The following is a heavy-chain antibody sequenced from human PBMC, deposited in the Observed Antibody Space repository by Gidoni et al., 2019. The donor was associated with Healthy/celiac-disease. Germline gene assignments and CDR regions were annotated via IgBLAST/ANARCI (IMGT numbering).Heavy chain of an antibody. CDR2: IYHSGST. Sequence: QVQLQDSGPVLVKPSATLSLTCAVSGYSIRSGYYWGWIRQPPGKGLEWIGSIYHSGSTYYNTSRKSRGTISVDKSKNKVSRKRRSVTAADTAVYYCARALYSGYDKYYFDYWGQGTLVTVSS. V-gene: IGHV4-38-2*01. J-gene: IGHJ4*02. CDR3: ARALYSGYDKYYFDY. D-gene: IGHD5-12*01. CDR1: GYSIRSGYY.